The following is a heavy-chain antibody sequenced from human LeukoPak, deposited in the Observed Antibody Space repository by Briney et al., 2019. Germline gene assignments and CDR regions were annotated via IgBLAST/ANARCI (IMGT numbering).Heavy chain of an antibody. CDR2: ISYAGNNK. CDR1: GFTFSSYA. V-gene: IGHV3-30*01. J-gene: IGHJ4*02. Sequence: GGSLRLSCAASGFTFSSYAMHWVRQAPGKGLEWVAFISYAGNNKNYADSVKGRFTISRDNPENTLYVQMNSLRAEDSAVYYCARDCGGDCYSGTFDYWGQGTLVTVSS. CDR3: ARDCGGDCYSGTFDY. D-gene: IGHD2-21*02.